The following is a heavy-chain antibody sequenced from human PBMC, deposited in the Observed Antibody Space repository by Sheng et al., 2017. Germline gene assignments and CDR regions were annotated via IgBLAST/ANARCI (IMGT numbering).Heavy chain of an antibody. J-gene: IGHJ4*02. Sequence: QLQLQESGPGLVKPSETLSLTCTVPSGSITNSNYYWGWIRQPPGKGLEWIASIYYSGNTYYSPSLKSRVTMSVDTSKNQFSLRVSSVTAADTAVYYCARAGISIFGSPYYFDFWAREPWSPSPQ. CDR1: SGSITNSNYY. D-gene: IGHD3-3*01. CDR3: ARAGISIFGSPYYFDF. CDR2: IYYSGNT. V-gene: IGHV4-39*07.